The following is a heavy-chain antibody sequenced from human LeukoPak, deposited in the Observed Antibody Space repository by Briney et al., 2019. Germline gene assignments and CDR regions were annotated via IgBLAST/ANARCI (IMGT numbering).Heavy chain of an antibody. CDR3: ATGAAASTQAHDY. V-gene: IGHV3-23*01. Sequence: GGSLRLSCTASGFTFSSYAMSWVRQAPGKGLEWVSGISRSGGSTYYADSVKGRFTISRDNSKNTLYLQMNSLRVEDTAVYYCATGAAASTQAHDYWGQGTLVTVSS. D-gene: IGHD6-13*01. CDR1: GFTFSSYA. CDR2: ISRSGGST. J-gene: IGHJ4*02.